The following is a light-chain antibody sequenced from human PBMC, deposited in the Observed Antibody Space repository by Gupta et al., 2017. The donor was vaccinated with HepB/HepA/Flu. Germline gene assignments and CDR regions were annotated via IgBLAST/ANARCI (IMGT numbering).Light chain of an antibody. J-gene: IGKJ1*01. Sequence: DIQSTQSPSFLSASVGDRVTLTCRASQGIGTNLAWYQQEPGKAPNLLIYAASTLQTGVPSRFSGRGSGTEFTLTTGGLQPEDFATYFCQQLNSFPRTFGQGTKVEIK. V-gene: IGKV1-9*01. CDR1: QGIGTN. CDR3: QQLNSFPRT. CDR2: AAS.